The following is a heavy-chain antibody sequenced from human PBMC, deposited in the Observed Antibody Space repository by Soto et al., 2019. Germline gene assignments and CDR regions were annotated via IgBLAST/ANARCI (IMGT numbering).Heavy chain of an antibody. J-gene: IGHJ5*02. CDR2: IFYSGGT. CDR3: ARGVRIDYGDYLNWFDP. D-gene: IGHD4-17*01. Sequence: QVQLQESGPGLVKPSQTLSLTCTVSGGSISSGDYYWNWIRQPPGKGLEWIGYIFYSGGTYYNPSLKSRVTISADTSKNQFSLNLSSVTAADTAVYYCARGVRIDYGDYLNWFDPWGQGTLVTVSS. V-gene: IGHV4-30-4*01. CDR1: GGSISSGDYY.